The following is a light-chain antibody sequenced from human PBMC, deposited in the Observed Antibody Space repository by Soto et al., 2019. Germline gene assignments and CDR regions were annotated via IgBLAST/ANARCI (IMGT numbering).Light chain of an antibody. J-gene: IGKJ1*01. CDR3: QQYNSFWT. CDR1: QSISSW. Sequence: DIQMTQSPSTLSPSIGDRFTMTCRSSQSISSWLAWYQQKPGKAPKLLIYDASSLESGVPSRFSGSGSGTEFTLTISSLQPDDFATYYCQQYNSFWTFGQGTKVDIK. CDR2: DAS. V-gene: IGKV1-5*01.